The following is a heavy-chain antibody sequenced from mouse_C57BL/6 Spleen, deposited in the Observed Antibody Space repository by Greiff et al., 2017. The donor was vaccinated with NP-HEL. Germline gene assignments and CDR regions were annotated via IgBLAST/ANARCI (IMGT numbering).Heavy chain of an antibody. D-gene: IGHD1-1*02. Sequence: EVQRVESGGGLVKPGGSLKLSCAASGFTFSSYAMSWVRQTPEKRLEWVATISDGGSYTYYPDNVKGRFTISRDNAKNNLYLQMSHLKSEDTAMYYCARDGGSVRGYFDVWGTGTTVTVSS. CDR1: GFTFSSYA. J-gene: IGHJ1*03. CDR3: ARDGGSVRGYFDV. V-gene: IGHV5-4*01. CDR2: ISDGGSYT.